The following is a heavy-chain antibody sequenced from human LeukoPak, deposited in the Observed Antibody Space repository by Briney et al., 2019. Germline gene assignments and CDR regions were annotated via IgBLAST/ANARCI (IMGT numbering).Heavy chain of an antibody. V-gene: IGHV3-23*01. CDR3: AKRGCTGGSCYPFSY. CDR2: VSGSSNRT. D-gene: IGHD2-15*01. J-gene: IGHJ4*02. CDR1: GFTFSSYA. Sequence: GGSLRLSCAASGFTFSSYAMSWVRQAPGKGLEWVSAVSGSSNRTYYADSVKGRFTISRDNSKNTLHLQMNSLRVEDTAVYYCAKRGCTGGSCYPFSYWGQGTLVTVSS.